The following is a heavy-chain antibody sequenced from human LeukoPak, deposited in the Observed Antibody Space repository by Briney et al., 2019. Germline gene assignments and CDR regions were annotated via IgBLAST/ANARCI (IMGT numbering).Heavy chain of an antibody. CDR1: GGSISTSSYY. Sequence: SETLSLTCTVSGGSISTSSYYWGWIRQPPGKGLEWIAYTYYSGKTTYNPSLKSRVTISIDSSKNEFSLKLSFVTTADTAVYFCARGCSGGACFSPRNAFDIWSQGTLVTVSS. CDR3: ARGCSGGACFSPRNAFDI. V-gene: IGHV4-39*07. D-gene: IGHD2-21*02. J-gene: IGHJ3*02. CDR2: TYYSGKT.